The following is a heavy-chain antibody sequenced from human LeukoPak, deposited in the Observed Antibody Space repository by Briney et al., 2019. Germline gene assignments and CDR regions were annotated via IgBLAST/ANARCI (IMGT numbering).Heavy chain of an antibody. CDR2: IRHDSSDI. Sequence: GGSLRLSCAASGFTFNGYSMNWVRQAPGKGLEWISFIRHDSSDIYYADSVKGRFTISRDNAKNSLYLQMNSLRAEDTAVYYCARWLQEYYYYGMDVWGQGTTVTVSS. V-gene: IGHV3-21*04. CDR3: ARWLQEYYYYGMDV. J-gene: IGHJ6*02. D-gene: IGHD5-24*01. CDR1: GFTFNGYS.